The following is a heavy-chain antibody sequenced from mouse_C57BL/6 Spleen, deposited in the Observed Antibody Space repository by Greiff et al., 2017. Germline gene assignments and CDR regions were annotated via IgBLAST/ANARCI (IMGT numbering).Heavy chain of an antibody. Sequence: VQLQQPGAELVKPGASVKLSCKASGYTFTSYWMHWVKQRPGQGLEWIGAIYPGNSDTSYNQKFKGKANLTAVTSASTAYMELSSLTNEYSAVYYCTRGLYDYEGMDYWGQGTSVTVSS. CDR1: GYTFTSYW. D-gene: IGHD2-3*01. V-gene: IGHV1-5*01. CDR3: TRGLYDYEGMDY. CDR2: IYPGNSDT. J-gene: IGHJ4*01.